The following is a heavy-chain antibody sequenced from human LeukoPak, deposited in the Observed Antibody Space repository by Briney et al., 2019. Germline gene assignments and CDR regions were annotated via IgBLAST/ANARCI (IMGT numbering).Heavy chain of an antibody. Sequence: SVKVSCKTSGDTFTTYAIIWVRRAPGQGLEWMGGIIPMFGTPNYAQRLQGRVTITADKSTKTAYMELSSLGSEDTAVYYCARAGIPGYCTNVTCSNWLDPWGQGTLVTVSS. V-gene: IGHV1-69*06. D-gene: IGHD2-8*01. CDR1: GDTFTTYA. CDR2: IIPMFGTP. CDR3: ARAGIPGYCTNVTCSNWLDP. J-gene: IGHJ5*02.